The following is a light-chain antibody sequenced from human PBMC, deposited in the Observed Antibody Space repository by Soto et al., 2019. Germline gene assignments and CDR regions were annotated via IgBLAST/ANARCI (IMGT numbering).Light chain of an antibody. V-gene: IGKV3-15*01. CDR1: QSVSSN. CDR2: DAS. CDR3: QQYNNWPYT. Sequence: DIVMTQSPATLSVSPGDRATLSCRASQSVSSNLAWYQQKPGQAPRLLIYDASTRASGIPARFSGSGSGTEFTLTISSLQSEDFAVYYCQQYNNWPYTFGQGTKLEIK. J-gene: IGKJ2*01.